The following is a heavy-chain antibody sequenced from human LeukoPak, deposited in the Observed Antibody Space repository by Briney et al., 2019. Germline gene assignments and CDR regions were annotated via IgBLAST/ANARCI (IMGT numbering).Heavy chain of an antibody. CDR1: GFTFSSYA. Sequence: GRSLRLSCAASGFTFSSYAMHWVRQAPGKGLEWVAVISYDGGNKYYADSVKGRFTISRDNSKNTLYLQMNSLRAEDTAVYYCARSQGYSGYDHPDYWGQGTLVTVSS. J-gene: IGHJ4*02. D-gene: IGHD5-12*01. CDR3: ARSQGYSGYDHPDY. CDR2: ISYDGGNK. V-gene: IGHV3-30-3*01.